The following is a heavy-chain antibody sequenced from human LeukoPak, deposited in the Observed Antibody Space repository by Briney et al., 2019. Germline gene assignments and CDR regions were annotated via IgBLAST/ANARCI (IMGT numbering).Heavy chain of an antibody. CDR1: GFTFSSYW. V-gene: IGHV3-7*01. D-gene: IGHD3-22*01. CDR3: ARVSDSSGYHPGY. CDR2: IKQDGSEK. Sequence: GGSLRLSCAASGFTFSSYWMSWVRQAPGKGLEWVANIKQDGSEKYYVDSVKGRFTISRDNAKNSLYLQMNSLRAEDTAVYYCARVSDSSGYHPGYWGQGTLVTVSS. J-gene: IGHJ4*02.